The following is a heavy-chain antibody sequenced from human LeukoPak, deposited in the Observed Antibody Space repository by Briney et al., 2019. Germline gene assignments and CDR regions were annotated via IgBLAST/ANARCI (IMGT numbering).Heavy chain of an antibody. J-gene: IGHJ4*02. Sequence: GRSLRLSCAASGFTLSSYGMHWVRQAPGKGLEWVAVISYDGSNKYYADSVKGRFTISRDNSKNTLYLQMNSLRAEDTAVYYCAKEGEFSVTLDYWGQGTLVTVSS. V-gene: IGHV3-30*18. D-gene: IGHD3-10*01. CDR1: GFTLSSYG. CDR2: ISYDGSNK. CDR3: AKEGEFSVTLDY.